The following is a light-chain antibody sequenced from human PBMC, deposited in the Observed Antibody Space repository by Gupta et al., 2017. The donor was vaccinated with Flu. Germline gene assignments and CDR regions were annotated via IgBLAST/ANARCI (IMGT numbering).Light chain of an antibody. J-gene: IGKJ3*01. Sequence: DIQMTQSPSSLSASVGDRVTITCRASQSISSYLNWYQQKPGKAPKLLIYAASSLQSGVPSRFSGSGSGTDFTLTISSLQPEDFATYYCQQSYSTPEGFTFGPGTKSGYQT. CDR3: QQSYSTPEGFT. V-gene: IGKV1-39*01. CDR2: AAS. CDR1: QSISSY.